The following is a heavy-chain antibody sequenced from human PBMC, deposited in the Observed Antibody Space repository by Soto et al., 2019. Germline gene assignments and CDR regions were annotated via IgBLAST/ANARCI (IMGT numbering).Heavy chain of an antibody. J-gene: IGHJ5*02. Sequence: QVQLVESGGGLVKPGGSLRLSCAASGFTFSDYYMRWIRQAPGKGLAWVSYISSSGSTTHYADSVKGRFTISRDNAKKSLYLQMTSLRAEDTAVYYCARAPYYYYSGGYQGSWGQGTLVSVSS. D-gene: IGHD3-22*01. V-gene: IGHV3-11*01. CDR2: ISSSGSTT. CDR1: GFTFSDYY. CDR3: ARAPYYYYSGGYQGS.